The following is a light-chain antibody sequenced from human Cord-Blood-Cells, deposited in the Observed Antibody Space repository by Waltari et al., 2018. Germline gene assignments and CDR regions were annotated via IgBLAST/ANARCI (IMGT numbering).Light chain of an antibody. CDR1: QSVSRSY. CDR3: QQYGSSPPWT. V-gene: IGKV3D-20*01. Sequence: EIVLTQSPATLTLSPGERATLSCGASQSVSRSYLAWYQQKPGLAHRLLIYDASSRATGIPYWFSGSGSRTDFTLTISRLEPEDFAVYYCQQYGSSPPWTFGQGTKVEFK. J-gene: IGKJ1*01. CDR2: DAS.